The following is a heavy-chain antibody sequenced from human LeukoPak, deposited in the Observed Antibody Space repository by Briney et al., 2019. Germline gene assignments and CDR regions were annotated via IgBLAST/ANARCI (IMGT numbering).Heavy chain of an antibody. CDR1: GYSIISGYY. Sequence: SETLSLTCTVSGYSIISGYYWAWIRQPPRKGLEWIGSIYHSGSTYYNPSLQFRVTISVDTSKNRFSLKLNSVTAADTAVYFCARGPYSYDSSGAFDIWGQGTMVTVSS. V-gene: IGHV4-38-2*02. CDR3: ARGPYSYDSSGAFDI. J-gene: IGHJ3*02. CDR2: IYHSGST. D-gene: IGHD3-22*01.